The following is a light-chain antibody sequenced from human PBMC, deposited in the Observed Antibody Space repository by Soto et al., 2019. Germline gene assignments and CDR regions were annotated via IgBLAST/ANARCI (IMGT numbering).Light chain of an antibody. CDR3: QQSYSSVRT. CDR2: AAS. J-gene: IGKJ2*01. Sequence: DIQMTQSPSSLSASAGDRVTITCRASQNINYYLNWFQQIPGNAPKLLIHAASTLQSGVPSRFSGSGSGTEFTLTISSLQSEDSATYYCQQSYSSVRTFGQGTKLEIK. CDR1: QNINYY. V-gene: IGKV1-39*01.